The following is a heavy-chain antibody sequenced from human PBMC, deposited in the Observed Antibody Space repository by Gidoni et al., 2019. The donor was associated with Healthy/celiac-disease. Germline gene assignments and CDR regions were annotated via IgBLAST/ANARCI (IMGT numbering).Heavy chain of an antibody. J-gene: IGHJ6*02. Sequence: EVQLVESGGGLVQPGRSLRLSCAASGFAFGAYAMHWVRQAPGKGLEWVSGINWNSGSIGYADSVKGRFTISRDNAKNSLYLQMNSLRAEDTALYYCAKDMTLYYYYGMDVWGQGTTVTVSS. CDR3: AKDMTLYYYYGMDV. V-gene: IGHV3-9*01. CDR2: INWNSGSI. CDR1: GFAFGAYA.